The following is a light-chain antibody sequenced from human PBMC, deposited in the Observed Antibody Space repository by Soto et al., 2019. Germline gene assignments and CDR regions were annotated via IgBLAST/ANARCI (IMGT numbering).Light chain of an antibody. CDR2: GAS. J-gene: IGKJ1*01. V-gene: IGKV1-39*01. CDR3: QQSYSIPWT. Sequence: DVQMTQSPSSLSASVGDRVTITCRASQTITDYLSWYQQKPGKAPERLIFGASNLQNGVPSRFSGSGSGTDFALTISSLQPEDFATYYWQQSYSIPWTFGQGTKVEFK. CDR1: QTITDY.